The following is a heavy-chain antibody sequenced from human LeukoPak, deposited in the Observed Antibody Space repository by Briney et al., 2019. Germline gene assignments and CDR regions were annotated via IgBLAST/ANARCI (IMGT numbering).Heavy chain of an antibody. CDR1: GFTFTNYW. Sequence: PGGSLRLSCAASGFTFTNYWMTWVRQAPGKGLEWVANINKDGSEKQYVDSVKGRFTISRDNPKNSVYLQMSSLRVEDSAVYYRARDPVQDFDFWGQGIMVTVSS. CDR3: ARDPVQDFDF. V-gene: IGHV3-7*01. CDR2: INKDGSEK. J-gene: IGHJ4*02.